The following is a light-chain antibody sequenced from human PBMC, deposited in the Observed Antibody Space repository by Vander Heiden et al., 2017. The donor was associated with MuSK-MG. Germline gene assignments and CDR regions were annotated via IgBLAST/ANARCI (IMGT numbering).Light chain of an antibody. V-gene: IGKV3-11*01. CDR1: QSVSSY. CDR3: QQRSNSYT. CDR2: DAS. J-gene: IGKJ2*01. Sequence: EIVLTQSPATLSLSPGERATLSCRASQSVSSYLAWYQQKPGQAPRLLIYDASNRANGIPDRFSGSGSGTDFTLTSSSLEPEDFAVYYWQQRSNSYTFGQGTKLEIK.